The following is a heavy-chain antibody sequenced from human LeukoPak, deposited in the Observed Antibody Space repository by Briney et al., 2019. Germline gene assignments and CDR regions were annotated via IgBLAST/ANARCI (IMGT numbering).Heavy chain of an antibody. CDR3: ARDRNNYYDSSGYYPPHYYFDY. V-gene: IGHV1-18*01. CDR1: GYTFTSYG. J-gene: IGHJ4*02. CDR2: ISAYNGNT. Sequence: ASVKVSCKASGYTFTSYGISWVRQAPGQGLEWMGWISAYNGNTNYAQKLQGRVAMTTDTSTSTAYMELRGLRSDDTAVYYCARDRNNYYDSSGYYPPHYYFDYWSQGTLVTVSS. D-gene: IGHD3-22*01.